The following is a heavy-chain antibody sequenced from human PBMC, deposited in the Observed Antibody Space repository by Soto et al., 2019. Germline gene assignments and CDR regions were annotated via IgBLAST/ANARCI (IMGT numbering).Heavy chain of an antibody. V-gene: IGHV3-30*03. CDR1: GFSFSSYR. CDR2: ISYDCTNE. J-gene: IGHJ4*02. CDR3: ARDPFSAFSIYFDL. D-gene: IGHD2-15*01. Sequence: PAGSLTLSCVGSGFSFSSYRLHWIRQAPGKGLEWVADISYDCTNENYADSAKGRVTISRDNIKNTLYLLMNSLTPDATAVYYCARDPFSAFSIYFDLWGQGTLVTVSS.